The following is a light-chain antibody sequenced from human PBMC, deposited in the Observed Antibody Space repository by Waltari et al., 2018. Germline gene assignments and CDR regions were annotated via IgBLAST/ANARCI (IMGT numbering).Light chain of an antibody. V-gene: IGLV2-23*01. J-gene: IGLJ2*01. CDR1: SSDVGSYNL. Sequence: QSPLTQPASVSGSPGQSITISCPGTSSDVGSYNLFSWYQQPPGKAPKLMIYEGSKRPSGVSNRFSGSKSGNTASLTISGLQAEDEADYYCCSYAGSRTLVFGGGTKLTVL. CDR2: EGS. CDR3: CSYAGSRTLV.